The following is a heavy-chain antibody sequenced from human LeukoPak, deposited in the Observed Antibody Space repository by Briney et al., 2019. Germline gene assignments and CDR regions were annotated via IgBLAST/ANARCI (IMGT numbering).Heavy chain of an antibody. CDR1: GFTFSNYA. J-gene: IGHJ4*02. Sequence: PGASLRLSCAASGFTFSNYAMQWVRQAPGKGLEWVADICYDGSNKYYADSVKGSFTISRDNSKNTLYLQMNSLRAEATAVYYCAIVVAAADYWGQGTLVTVSS. V-gene: IGHV3-33*08. D-gene: IGHD6-19*01. CDR3: AIVVAAADY. CDR2: ICYDGSNK.